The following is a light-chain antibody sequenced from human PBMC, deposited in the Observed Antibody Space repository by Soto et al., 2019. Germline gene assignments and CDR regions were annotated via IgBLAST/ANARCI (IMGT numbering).Light chain of an antibody. V-gene: IGKV3-20*01. CDR3: QQYGSSPWT. CDR1: QSVSSNF. Sequence: EIVLTQSPGTLSLSPGERATLSCRASQSVSSNFLAWYQKIPGQAPRLLIYGASSWATGIPDRFSGSGSGTDFTLTISRLEPEDFAVYYCQQYGSSPWTFGQGTKVEIK. J-gene: IGKJ1*01. CDR2: GAS.